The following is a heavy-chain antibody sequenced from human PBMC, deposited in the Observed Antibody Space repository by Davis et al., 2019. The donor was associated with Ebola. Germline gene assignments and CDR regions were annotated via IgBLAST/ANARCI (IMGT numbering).Heavy chain of an antibody. CDR2: IYYSGST. CDR1: GGSMTTYY. J-gene: IGHJ6*02. V-gene: IGHV4-59*05. CDR3: AINGMDV. Sequence: MPSETLSLTCTVSGGSMTTYYWSWIRQPPGKGLEWIGSIYYSGSTYYNPSLKSRVTISVDTSKNQFSLKVSSVTAADTAVYYCAINGMDVWGQGITVTVSS.